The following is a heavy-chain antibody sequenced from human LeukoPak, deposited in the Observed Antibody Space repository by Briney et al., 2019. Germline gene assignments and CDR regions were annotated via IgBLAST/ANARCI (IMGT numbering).Heavy chain of an antibody. CDR1: GGSFSGYY. CDR3: ARRKDIVVLPASWDY. V-gene: IGHV4-34*01. Sequence: SETLSLTCAVYGGSFSGYYWSWIRQPPRKGLEWIGSIYYSGGTHYNPSLKSRVTISVDTSKNQFSLKLSSVTAADTAVYYCARRKDIVVLPASWDYWGQGTLVTVSS. J-gene: IGHJ4*02. CDR2: IYYSGGT. D-gene: IGHD2-2*01.